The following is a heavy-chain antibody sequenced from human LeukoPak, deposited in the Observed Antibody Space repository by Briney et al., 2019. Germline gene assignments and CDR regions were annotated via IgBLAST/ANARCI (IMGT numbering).Heavy chain of an antibody. V-gene: IGHV4-59*01. D-gene: IGHD3-22*01. CDR2: IKYSGST. J-gene: IGHJ3*02. CDR1: GGSISSYY. Sequence: SETLSLTCTVSGGSISSYYWSWIRQPPGKGLEWIGYIKYSGSTNYNPSLKSRVTISVGTSKDQFSLKLSSVTAADTAVYYCARDLDYDSSPSDAFDIWGQGTMVTVSS. CDR3: ARDLDYDSSPSDAFDI.